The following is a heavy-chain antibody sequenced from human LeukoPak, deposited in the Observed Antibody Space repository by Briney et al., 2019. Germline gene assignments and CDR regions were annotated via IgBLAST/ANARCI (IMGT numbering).Heavy chain of an antibody. CDR3: ARLAPGIAVVSNWFDP. J-gene: IGHJ5*02. Sequence: GESLKISCKGSGYSITNYWIAWVRQMPGKGLEWMGIIYPADSDIRYSPSFQGQVTISADKSISTAYLQWSSLKASDTAMYYCARLAPGIAVVSNWFDPWGQGTLVTVSS. CDR1: GYSITNYW. V-gene: IGHV5-51*01. CDR2: IYPADSDI. D-gene: IGHD6-19*01.